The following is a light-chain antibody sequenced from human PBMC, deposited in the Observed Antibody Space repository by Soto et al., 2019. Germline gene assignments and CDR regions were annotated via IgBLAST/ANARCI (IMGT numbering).Light chain of an antibody. CDR3: SSYTSSSTLGV. CDR1: SSDVGGYNY. Sequence: QSVLTQPASVSGSPGQSITISCTGTSSDVGGYNYVSWYRQHPGKAPNLMIYEVSNRPSGVSNRFSGSKSGNTASLTISGLQAEDEADYYCSSYTSSSTLGVFGGGTKLTVL. J-gene: IGLJ2*01. V-gene: IGLV2-14*01. CDR2: EVS.